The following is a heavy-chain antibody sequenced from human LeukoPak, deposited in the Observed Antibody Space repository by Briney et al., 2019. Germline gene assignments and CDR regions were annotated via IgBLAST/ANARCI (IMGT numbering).Heavy chain of an antibody. V-gene: IGHV1-69*05. CDR1: GGTFSSYA. CDR2: IIPIFGTA. CDR3: ASLGYYYGVP. J-gene: IGHJ5*02. Sequence: SVKVSCKASGGTFSSYAISWVRQAPGQGLEWMGGIIPIFGTANYAQKFQGRVTITTDESTSTAYMELSSLRSEDTAVYYCASLGYYYGVPWGQGTLVTVSS. D-gene: IGHD3-10*01.